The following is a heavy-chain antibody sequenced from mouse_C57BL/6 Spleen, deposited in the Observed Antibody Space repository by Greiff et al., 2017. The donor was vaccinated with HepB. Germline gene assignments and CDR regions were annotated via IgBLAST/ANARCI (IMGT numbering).Heavy chain of an antibody. V-gene: IGHV5-6*02. CDR1: GFTFSSYG. D-gene: IGHD1-1*01. CDR3: ARGGHTVVARGHAMDY. CDR2: ISSGGSYT. Sequence: EVMLVESGGDLVKPGGSLKLSCAASGFTFSSYGMSWVRQTPDKRLEWVATISSGGSYTYYPDSVKGRFTISRDNAKNTLYLQMSSLKSEDTAMYYCARGGHTVVARGHAMDYWGQGTSVTVSS. J-gene: IGHJ4*01.